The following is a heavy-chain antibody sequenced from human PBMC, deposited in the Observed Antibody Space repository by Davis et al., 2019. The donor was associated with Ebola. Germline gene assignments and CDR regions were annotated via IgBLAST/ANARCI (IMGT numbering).Heavy chain of an antibody. CDR3: ARSGSYCGGDCLDY. D-gene: IGHD2-21*01. Sequence: AASVKVSCKASGGTFSSYAISWVRQAPGQGLEWMGRIIPILGIANYAQKFQGRVTMTRNTSISTAYMELSSLRSEDTAVYYCARSGSYCGGDCLDYWGQGTLVTVSS. J-gene: IGHJ4*02. V-gene: IGHV1-69*04. CDR2: IIPILGIA. CDR1: GGTFSSYA.